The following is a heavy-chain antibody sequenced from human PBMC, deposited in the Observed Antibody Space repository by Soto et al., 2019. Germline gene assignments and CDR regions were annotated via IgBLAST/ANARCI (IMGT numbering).Heavy chain of an antibody. CDR2: MNPGSGKT. V-gene: IGHV1-8*02. D-gene: IGHD6-13*01. CDR1: GYSFINFD. J-gene: IGHJ5*02. CDR3: ARRASAGTLNWFDP. Sequence: QVQLVQSGAEVKEPGASVRVSCKPSGYSFINFDISWVRQAAGQGPEWLGWMNPGSGKTGYTSKFQGRVAMTRDASTATSHLDLPSLTSDDTAVYYCARRASAGTLNWFDPWGQGTLVTVSS.